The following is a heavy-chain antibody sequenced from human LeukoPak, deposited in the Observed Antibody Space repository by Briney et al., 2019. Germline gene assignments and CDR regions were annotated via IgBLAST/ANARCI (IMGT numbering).Heavy chain of an antibody. CDR1: GYTFTNYD. CDR3: ARVWGAIDY. V-gene: IGHV1-8*01. J-gene: IGHJ4*02. D-gene: IGHD1-26*01. Sequence: GASVKVSCKTSGYTFTNYDINWVRQATGQGLEWMGWMNPKSGNTGSAQRFQGRVTMTRDTSISTAYMELSSLRSEDTAVYYCARVWGAIDYWGREPWSPSPQ. CDR2: MNPKSGNT.